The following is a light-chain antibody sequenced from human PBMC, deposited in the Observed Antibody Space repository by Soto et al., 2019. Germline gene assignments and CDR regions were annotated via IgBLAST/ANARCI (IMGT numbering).Light chain of an antibody. V-gene: IGLV2-14*01. CDR2: EVS. CDR1: SSDVGGYNY. Sequence: QSVLTQPASVSGSPGQSITISCTGTSSDVGGYNYVSWYQHHPGKAPKLIIYEVSNRPSGVSNRFSGSKSGNTASLTISGLQAEDEADYHCSSYTTASTVLFGGGTKLTVL. J-gene: IGLJ2*01. CDR3: SSYTTASTVL.